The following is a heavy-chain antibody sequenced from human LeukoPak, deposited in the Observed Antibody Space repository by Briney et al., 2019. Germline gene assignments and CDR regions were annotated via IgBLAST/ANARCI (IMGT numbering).Heavy chain of an antibody. Sequence: PGRSLRLSCAASGFTFSSYGMHWVRQAPGKGLEWVAVISYDGSNKYYADSVKGRFTISRDNSKNTLYLQMNSLRADDTAVYYCAKGEGQQLVRGASDIWGQGTMVTVSS. D-gene: IGHD6-13*01. J-gene: IGHJ3*02. CDR1: GFTFSSYG. V-gene: IGHV3-30*18. CDR2: ISYDGSNK. CDR3: AKGEGQQLVRGASDI.